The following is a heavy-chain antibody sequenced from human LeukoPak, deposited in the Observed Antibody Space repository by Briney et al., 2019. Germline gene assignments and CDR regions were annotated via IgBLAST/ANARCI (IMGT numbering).Heavy chain of an antibody. CDR3: ARAATELTDNNWFDP. CDR1: GGTFSSYA. D-gene: IGHD2-15*01. CDR2: IIPIFGTA. Sequence: SVKVSCKASGGTFSSYAISWVRQAPGQGLECMGGIIPIFGTANYAQKFQGGVTITTDESTSTAYMELSSLRSEDTAVYYCARAATELTDNNWFDPWGQGTLVTVSS. V-gene: IGHV1-69*05. J-gene: IGHJ5*02.